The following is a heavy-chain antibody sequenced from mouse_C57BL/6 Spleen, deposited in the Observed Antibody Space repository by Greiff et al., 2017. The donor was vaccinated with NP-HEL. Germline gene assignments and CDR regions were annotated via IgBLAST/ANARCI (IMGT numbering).Heavy chain of an antibody. Sequence: VQLQQPGAELVKPGASVKLSCKASGYTFTSYWMHWVKQRPGRGLEWIGRIDPNSGGTKYNEKFKSKATLAVDKPSSTAYMQLSSLTSEDSAVYYCARWRITTVVPFYFDYWGQGTTLTVSS. D-gene: IGHD1-1*01. V-gene: IGHV1-72*01. CDR2: IDPNSGGT. CDR1: GYTFTSYW. CDR3: ARWRITTVVPFYFDY. J-gene: IGHJ2*01.